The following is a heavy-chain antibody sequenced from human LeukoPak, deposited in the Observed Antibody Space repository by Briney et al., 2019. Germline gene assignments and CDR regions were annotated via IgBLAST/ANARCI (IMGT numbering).Heavy chain of an antibody. J-gene: IGHJ4*02. CDR1: GYTFTGYY. CDR2: INPNSGGT. CDR3: ARDTRGDYSNYYFDY. V-gene: IGHV1-2*02. Sequence: ASVKVSCXASGYTFTGYYMHWVRQAPGQGLEWMGWINPNSGGTNYAQKFQGRVTMTRDTSIGTAYMELSRLRSDDTAVYYCARDTRGDYSNYYFDYWGQGTLVTVSS. D-gene: IGHD4-11*01.